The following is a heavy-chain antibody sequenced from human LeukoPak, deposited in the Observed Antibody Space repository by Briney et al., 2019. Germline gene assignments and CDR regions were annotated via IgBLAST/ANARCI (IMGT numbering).Heavy chain of an antibody. CDR3: AKAQYYDFWSGYSIGGYYFDY. D-gene: IGHD3-3*01. CDR1: GFTFSSYS. Sequence: GGSLRLSCAASGFTFSSYSMNWVRQAPGKGLEWVSSVSSSSSYIYYADSVKGRFTISRDNAKNSLYLQMNSLRAEDTALYYCAKAQYYDFWSGYSIGGYYFDYWGQGTLVTVSS. V-gene: IGHV3-21*04. CDR2: VSSSSSYI. J-gene: IGHJ4*02.